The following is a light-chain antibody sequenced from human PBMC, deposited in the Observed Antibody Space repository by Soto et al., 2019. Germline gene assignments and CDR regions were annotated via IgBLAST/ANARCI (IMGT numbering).Light chain of an antibody. V-gene: IGKV1-5*03. CDR3: QHYNSYSDA. CDR2: KAS. CDR1: QTISSW. J-gene: IGKJ1*01. Sequence: DIQITQSPSTLSGSVGDRVTITCRASQTISSWLAWYQQKPGKAPKLLIYKASTLKSGVPSRLSGSGSGTEFTLTISSXQPDDFATYYCQHYNSYSDAFGQGTKVDIK.